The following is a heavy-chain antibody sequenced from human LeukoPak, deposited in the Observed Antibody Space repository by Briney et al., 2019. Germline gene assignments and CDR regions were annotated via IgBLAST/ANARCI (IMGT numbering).Heavy chain of an antibody. V-gene: IGHV3-53*01. D-gene: IGHD4-23*01. CDR2: IYSGGST. Sequence: AGGSLRLSCAASGFTVSSNYMSWVRQAPGEGLEWVSVIYSGGSTYYADSVKGRFTISRDNSKNTLYLQMNSLRAEDTAVYYCARVNGGNRYFDYWGQGTLVTVSS. J-gene: IGHJ4*02. CDR1: GFTVSSNY. CDR3: ARVNGGNRYFDY.